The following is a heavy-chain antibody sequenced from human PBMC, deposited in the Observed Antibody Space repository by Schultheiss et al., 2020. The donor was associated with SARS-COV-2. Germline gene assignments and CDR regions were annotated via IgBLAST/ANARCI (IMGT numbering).Heavy chain of an antibody. CDR2: INSDGSST. V-gene: IGHV3-74*01. Sequence: GGSLRLSCAASGFTFSSYSMNWVRQAPGKGLVWVSRINSDGSSTSYADSVKGRFTISRDNSKNTLYLQMNSLRAEDTAVYYCAKASGTTYYFDYWGQGTLVTVSS. D-gene: IGHD1-7*01. CDR3: AKASGTTYYFDY. CDR1: GFTFSSYS. J-gene: IGHJ4*02.